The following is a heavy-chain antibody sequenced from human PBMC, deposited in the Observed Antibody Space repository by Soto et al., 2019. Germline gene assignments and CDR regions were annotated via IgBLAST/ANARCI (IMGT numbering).Heavy chain of an antibody. V-gene: IGHV3-33*01. D-gene: IGHD6-19*01. CDR1: GFTFSSYG. Sequence: QVQLVESGGGVVQPGRSLRLSCAGSGFTFSSYGMHWVRQAPGKGLEWVAVIWYDGSNKYYADSVKGRFTISRDNSKNTLYLQMNSLRAEDTAVYYCARDLEHGIAVADPRGSYFDYWGQGTLVTVSS. CDR2: IWYDGSNK. CDR3: ARDLEHGIAVADPRGSYFDY. J-gene: IGHJ4*02.